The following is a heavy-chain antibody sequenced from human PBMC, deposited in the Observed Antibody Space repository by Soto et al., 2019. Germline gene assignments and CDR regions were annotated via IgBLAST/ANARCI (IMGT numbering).Heavy chain of an antibody. V-gene: IGHV4-34*01. J-gene: IGHJ4*02. Sequence: SETLSLTCAVYGGSFSGYYWSWIRQPPGKGLEWIGEINHSGSTNYNPSLKSRVTISVDTSKNQFSLKLSSVTAADTAVYYCARGGYDSSGYCPMADWGQGTLVTVSS. D-gene: IGHD3-22*01. CDR2: INHSGST. CDR1: GGSFSGYY. CDR3: ARGGYDSSGYCPMAD.